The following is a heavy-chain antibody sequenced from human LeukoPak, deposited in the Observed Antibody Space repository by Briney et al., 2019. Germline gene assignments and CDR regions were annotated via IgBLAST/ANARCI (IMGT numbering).Heavy chain of an antibody. CDR1: GFTFNSYS. Sequence: GGSLRLSCAASGFTFNSYSMTWVRQAPGKGLEWVSYISSSSSMKYYAGSVKGRFTISRDNAKNSLYLQMNSLRDEDTAVYYCARDWEMATIAAAALGYWGQGTRVTVSS. CDR2: ISSSSSMK. D-gene: IGHD6-13*01. J-gene: IGHJ4*02. V-gene: IGHV3-48*02. CDR3: ARDWEMATIAAAALGY.